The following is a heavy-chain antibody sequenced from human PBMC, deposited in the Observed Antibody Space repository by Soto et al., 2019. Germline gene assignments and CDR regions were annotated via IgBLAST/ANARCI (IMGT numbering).Heavy chain of an antibody. D-gene: IGHD6-13*01. Sequence: ASVKVSCKASGYTFTGYYMHWVLQAPGQGLEWMGWINPNSGGTNYAQKFQGRVTMTRDTSISTAYMELSRLRSDDTAVYYCVRQQLVPGYYYGMDVWGQGTTVTVSS. CDR3: VRQQLVPGYYYGMDV. CDR2: INPNSGGT. V-gene: IGHV1-2*02. CDR1: GYTFTGYY. J-gene: IGHJ6*02.